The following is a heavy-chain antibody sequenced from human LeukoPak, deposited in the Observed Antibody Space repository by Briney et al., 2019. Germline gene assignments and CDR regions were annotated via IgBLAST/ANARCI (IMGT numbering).Heavy chain of an antibody. CDR2: IYHSGST. CDR3: ARGSIAARIFDY. Sequence: SQTLSLTCAVSGGSISSGGYSWGWIRQPPGKGLEWIGYIYHSGSTYYNPSLKSRVTISVDRSKNQFSLKLSSVTAADTAVYYCARGSIAARIFDYWGQGTLVTVSS. J-gene: IGHJ4*02. CDR1: GGSISSGGYS. D-gene: IGHD6-6*01. V-gene: IGHV4-30-2*01.